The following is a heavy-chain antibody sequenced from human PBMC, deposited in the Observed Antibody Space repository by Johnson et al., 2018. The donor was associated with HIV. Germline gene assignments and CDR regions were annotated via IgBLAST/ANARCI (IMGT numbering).Heavy chain of an antibody. CDR2: IKSKLSGGTA. D-gene: IGHD3-22*01. CDR1: GFTFKNAW. CDR3: ARDTYYYDTSGYLTRPRAFDV. Sequence: VQLVESGGGRVEPGGSLRLSCVASGFTFKNAWMSWVRQAPGKGLEWVGRIKSKLSGGTAEYAAGVNGRFPISRADSEDTLYLQMTNLKIEDTGVYYCARDTYYYDTSGYLTRPRAFDVWGQGMMVTVSS. J-gene: IGHJ3*01. V-gene: IGHV3-15*01.